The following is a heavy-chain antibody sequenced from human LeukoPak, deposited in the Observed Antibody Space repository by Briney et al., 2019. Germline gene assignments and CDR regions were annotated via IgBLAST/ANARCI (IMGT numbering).Heavy chain of an antibody. CDR3: ATVHFGYFDY. V-gene: IGHV3-11*01. J-gene: IGHJ4*02. CDR1: GLIFGDYY. CDR2: ISDTGKTI. D-gene: IGHD3-3*01. Sequence: PGGSLRLSCTAFGLIFGDYYMSWIRQAPGKGLEWVAYISDTGKTIYYAGSVKGRFTISRDNAKKSLYLQVDGLRAEDTAVYYCATVHFGYFDYWGRGTLVTVSS.